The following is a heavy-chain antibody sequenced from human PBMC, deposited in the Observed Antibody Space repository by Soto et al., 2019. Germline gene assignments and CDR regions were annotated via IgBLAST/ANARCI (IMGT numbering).Heavy chain of an antibody. CDR2: ISSSSSTI. Sequence: EVQLVESGGGLVQPGGSLRLSCAASGFTFSSYSMNWVRQAPGKGLEWVSYISSSSSTIYYADSVKRRFTISRDNAKNSLELQMNSRRAEDTAVYYCAREMPWNDGDYYYYYMDVWGKGTTVTVSS. D-gene: IGHD1-1*01. CDR3: AREMPWNDGDYYYYYMDV. V-gene: IGHV3-48*01. J-gene: IGHJ6*03. CDR1: GFTFSSYS.